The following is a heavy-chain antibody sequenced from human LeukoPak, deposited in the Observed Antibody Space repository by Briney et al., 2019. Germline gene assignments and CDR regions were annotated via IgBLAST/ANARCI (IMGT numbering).Heavy chain of an antibody. CDR3: ARGKYDFWSGYYPSRFIHYRFDP. CDR2: INHSGST. J-gene: IGHJ5*02. D-gene: IGHD3-3*01. Sequence: SETLSLTCAVYGGSFGGYYWSWIRQPPGKGLEWIGEINHSGSTNYNPSLKSRVTISVDTSKNQFSLKLSSVTAADTAVYYCARGKYDFWSGYYPSRFIHYRFDPWGQGTLVTVSS. CDR1: GGSFGGYY. V-gene: IGHV4-34*01.